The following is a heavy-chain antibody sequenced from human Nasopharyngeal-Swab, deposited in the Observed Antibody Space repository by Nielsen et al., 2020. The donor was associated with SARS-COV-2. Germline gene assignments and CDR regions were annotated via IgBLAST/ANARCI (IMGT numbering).Heavy chain of an antibody. D-gene: IGHD1-1*01. CDR2: ISGSGGST. Sequence: GESLKISCAASGFTFSSYAMSWVRQAPGKGLEWVSAISGSGGSTYYADSVKGRFTISRDNSKNTLYLQMNSLRAEDTAVYYCARATTFLVEHFDYWGQGTLVTVSS. CDR1: GFTFSSYA. J-gene: IGHJ4*02. CDR3: ARATTFLVEHFDY. V-gene: IGHV3-23*01.